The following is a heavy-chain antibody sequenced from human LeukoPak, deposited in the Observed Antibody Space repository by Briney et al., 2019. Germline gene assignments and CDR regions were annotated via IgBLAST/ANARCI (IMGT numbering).Heavy chain of an antibody. CDR1: GFTFSSYW. CDR3: ARDVAPGDPLDC. J-gene: IGHJ4*02. Sequence: HSGGSLTLSCAASGFTFSSYWMHWVRQAPGKGLVWVSRITSDGSSTSYADSVKGRFTISRDNAKNTLYLQMNSLRAEDTAVYYCARDVAPGDPLDCWGQGTLVSVSS. D-gene: IGHD2-21*02. CDR2: ITSDGSST. V-gene: IGHV3-74*01.